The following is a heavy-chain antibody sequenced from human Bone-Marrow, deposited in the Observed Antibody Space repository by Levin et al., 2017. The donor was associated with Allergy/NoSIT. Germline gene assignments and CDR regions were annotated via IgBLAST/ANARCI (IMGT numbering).Heavy chain of an antibody. D-gene: IGHD2-15*01. Sequence: GGSLRLSCVASGFTVSSNYMNWVRQAPGRGLEWVAFISLDGNTQYYADSVKGRFTVSRDNSNNTLHLQMNSLRVEDTAIYYFAKDTYTCSGGSCFFFDYWGQGALVTVSS. CDR1: GFTVSSNY. J-gene: IGHJ4*02. V-gene: IGHV3-30*18. CDR3: AKDTYTCSGGSCFFFDY. CDR2: ISLDGNTQ.